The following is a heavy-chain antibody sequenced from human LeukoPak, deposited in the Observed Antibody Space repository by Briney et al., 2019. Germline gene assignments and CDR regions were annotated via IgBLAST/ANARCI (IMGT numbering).Heavy chain of an antibody. Sequence: SVKVSCKASRGTFSSYAISWVRQAPGQGLEWMGRIIPIFGTANYAQKFQGRVTITTDESTSTAYMELSSLRSEDTAVYYCARESGDLDYYDSSGYPDCWGQETLVTVSS. J-gene: IGHJ4*02. CDR1: RGTFSSYA. CDR3: ARESGDLDYYDSSGYPDC. CDR2: IIPIFGTA. D-gene: IGHD3-22*01. V-gene: IGHV1-69*05.